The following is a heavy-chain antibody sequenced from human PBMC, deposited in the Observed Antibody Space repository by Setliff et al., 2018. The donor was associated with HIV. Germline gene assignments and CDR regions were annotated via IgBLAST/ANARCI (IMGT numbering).Heavy chain of an antibody. CDR3: ASFHRHEYMSASVTGGY. J-gene: IGHJ4*02. V-gene: IGHV5-51*01. CDR2: IYPGDSDT. Sequence: ESLKISCKASGYTFTDYWIGWVRQMPGKGLEWMAIIYPGDSDTRYSPSFQGQVTISADKSISTAYLQWSSLKASDTAMYYCASFHRHEYMSASVTGGYWGQGTLVTVSS. CDR1: GYTFTDYW. D-gene: IGHD6-13*01.